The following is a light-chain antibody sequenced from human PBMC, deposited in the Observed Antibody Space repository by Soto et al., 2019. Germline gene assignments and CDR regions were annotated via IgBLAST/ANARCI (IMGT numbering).Light chain of an antibody. V-gene: IGLV2-14*01. Sequence: QSALTQPASVSGSPRQSITISCTGTSSDVGGYNYVSWYQQHPGKAPKLMIYDVSNRPSGVSNRFSGSKSGNTASLTISGLQAEDDADYYCSSYTSSYTYVFGSGTKLTVL. CDR2: DVS. CDR1: SSDVGGYNY. CDR3: SSYTSSYTYV. J-gene: IGLJ1*01.